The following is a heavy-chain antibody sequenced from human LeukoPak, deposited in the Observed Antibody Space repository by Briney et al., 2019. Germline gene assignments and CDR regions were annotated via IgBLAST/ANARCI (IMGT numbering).Heavy chain of an antibody. J-gene: IGHJ5*02. V-gene: IGHV4-38-2*02. CDR1: GYSISSGYY. D-gene: IGHD6-19*01. CDR3: ARGHPGIAVAGPTTTYNWFDP. CDR2: IYHSGST. Sequence: SETLSLTCTVSGYSISSGYYWGWIRQPPGKGLEWIGRIYHSGSTYYNPSLKSRVTISVDTSKNQFSLKLSSVTAADTAVYYCARGHPGIAVAGPTTTYNWFDPWGQGTLVTVSS.